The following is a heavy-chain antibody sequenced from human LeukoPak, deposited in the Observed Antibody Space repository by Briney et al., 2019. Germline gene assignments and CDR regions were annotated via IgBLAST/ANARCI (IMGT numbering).Heavy chain of an antibody. CDR3: AKDKGYSSSWEDIYYYYYMDV. CDR1: GFTFSSYG. J-gene: IGHJ6*03. Sequence: GGSLRLSCAASGFTFSSYGKSWVRQAPGKGLEWVSAISGSGGSTYYADSVKGRFTISRDNSKNTLYLQMNSLRAEDTAVYYCAKDKGYSSSWEDIYYYYYMDVWGKGTTVTISS. CDR2: ISGSGGST. V-gene: IGHV3-23*01. D-gene: IGHD6-13*01.